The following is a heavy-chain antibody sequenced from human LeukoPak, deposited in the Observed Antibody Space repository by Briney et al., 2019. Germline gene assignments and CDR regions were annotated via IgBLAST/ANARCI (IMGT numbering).Heavy chain of an antibody. Sequence: SETLSLTCAVYGGSFSGYYWSWIRQPPGKGLEWIGYIYYSGSTNYNPSLKSRVTISVDTSKNQFSLKLSSVTAADTAVYYCARVRHDSYGFDYWGQGTLVTVSS. D-gene: IGHD5-18*01. CDR1: GGSFSGYY. J-gene: IGHJ4*02. CDR2: IYYSGST. CDR3: ARVRHDSYGFDY. V-gene: IGHV4-59*01.